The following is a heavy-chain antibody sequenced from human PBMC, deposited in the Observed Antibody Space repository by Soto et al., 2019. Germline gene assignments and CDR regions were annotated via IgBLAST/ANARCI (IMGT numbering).Heavy chain of an antibody. V-gene: IGHV4-39*01. CDR3: ARLGMRGGGYAFDI. Sequence: SDTLSLTCTVSGGSISSSSYYWGWIRQPPGKGLEWIGSIYYSGSTYYNPSLKSRVTISVDTSKNQFSLKLSSVTAADTAVYYCARLGMRGGGYAFDIWGQGTMVTVSS. J-gene: IGHJ3*02. CDR2: IYYSGST. CDR1: GGSISSSSYY. D-gene: IGHD7-27*01.